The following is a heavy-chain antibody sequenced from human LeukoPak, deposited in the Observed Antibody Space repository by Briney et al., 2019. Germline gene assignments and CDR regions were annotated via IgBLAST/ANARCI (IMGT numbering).Heavy chain of an antibody. CDR3: ARGGIRGVLLPVDY. D-gene: IGHD3-10*01. Sequence: PGGSLRLSCAASGFTFSSYWMSWVRQAPGKGLEWVANIKQDGSEKYYVDSVEGRFTISRDNAENSLYLQMNSLRAEDTAVYYCARGGIRGVLLPVDYWGQGTLVTVSS. CDR1: GFTFSSYW. V-gene: IGHV3-7*01. J-gene: IGHJ4*02. CDR2: IKQDGSEK.